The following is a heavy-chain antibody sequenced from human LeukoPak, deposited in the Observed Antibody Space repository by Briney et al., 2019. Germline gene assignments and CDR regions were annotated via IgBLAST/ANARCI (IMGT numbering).Heavy chain of an antibody. V-gene: IGHV4-34*01. CDR2: INHSGST. CDR1: GGSFSGYY. Sequence: SETLSLTCAVYGGSFSGYYWSWIRQPPGKGLEWIGEINHSGSTNYNPSLKSRVTISVDKSKNQFSLKLTSVTAADTAVYYCARVTGYSSGWQSSYYFDYWGQGTLVTVSS. CDR3: ARVTGYSSGWQSSYYFDY. D-gene: IGHD6-19*01. J-gene: IGHJ4*02.